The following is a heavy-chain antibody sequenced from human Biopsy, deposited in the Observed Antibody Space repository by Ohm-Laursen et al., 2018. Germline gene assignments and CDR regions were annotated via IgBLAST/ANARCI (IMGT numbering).Heavy chain of an antibody. CDR2: IDPKSGGT. CDR3: TRGGYYYDSLAYYYWFDP. D-gene: IGHD3-22*01. CDR1: AYSFGDHR. Sequence: GATVKISCKASAYSFGDHRIHWVRQAPGQGLEWMGWIDPKSGGTNYAQKFQGRVTMTRDTSISTAYVDLSSLRSDDTAVYYCTRGGYYYDSLAYYYWFDPRGQGTLVTVSS. J-gene: IGHJ5*02. V-gene: IGHV1-2*02.